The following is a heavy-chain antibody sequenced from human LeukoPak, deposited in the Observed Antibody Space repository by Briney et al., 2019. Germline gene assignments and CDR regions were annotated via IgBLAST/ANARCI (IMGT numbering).Heavy chain of an antibody. CDR1: GGSISSYY. D-gene: IGHD6-6*01. CDR3: ARAGLLVGIAARPEDY. CDR2: IYHSGST. Sequence: SETLSLTCTVSGGSISSYYWSWIRQPPGKGLEWIGYIYHSGSTYYNPSLKSRVTISVDRSKNQFSLKLSSVTAADTAVYYCARAGLLVGIAARPEDYWGQGTLVTVSS. V-gene: IGHV4-59*12. J-gene: IGHJ4*02.